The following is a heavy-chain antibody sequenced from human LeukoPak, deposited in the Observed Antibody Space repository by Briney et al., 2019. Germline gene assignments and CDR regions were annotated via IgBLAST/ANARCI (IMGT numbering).Heavy chain of an antibody. CDR3: AKDEWEANDIDY. V-gene: IGHV3-23*01. J-gene: IGHJ4*02. CDR2: MSGSGGST. D-gene: IGHD1-26*01. CDR1: AFTFSSYS. Sequence: GGSLRLSCAASAFTFSSYSMSWVRQAPGKWLEWVSSMSGSGGSTYYADSVKGRFTISRDNSKHTLYLQMNSLRAEDTAVYYCAKDEWEANDIDYWGQGTLVTVSS.